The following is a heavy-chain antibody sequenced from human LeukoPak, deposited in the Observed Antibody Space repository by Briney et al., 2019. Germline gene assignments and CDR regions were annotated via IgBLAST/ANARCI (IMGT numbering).Heavy chain of an antibody. CDR2: INSDGSST. J-gene: IGHJ4*02. D-gene: IGHD6-19*01. Sequence: GGSLRLSCAASGFTFSSYWMHWVRQAPGKGLVWVSRINSDGSSTSYADSVKGRFTISRDNAKNTLYLQMNSLRAEDTAVYYCARQNPPEEWYSSGWYRYFDYWGQGTLVTVSS. CDR3: ARQNPPEEWYSSGWYRYFDY. V-gene: IGHV3-74*01. CDR1: GFTFSSYW.